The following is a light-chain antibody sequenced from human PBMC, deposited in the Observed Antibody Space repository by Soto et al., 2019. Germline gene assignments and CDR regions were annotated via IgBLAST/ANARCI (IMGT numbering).Light chain of an antibody. CDR2: GAS. CDR1: QSVSGTY. V-gene: IGKV3-20*01. CDR3: QQYGASPFN. J-gene: IGKJ3*01. Sequence: EIVLTQSPGTLSLSPGEIATLSCRASQSVSGTYLAWYQQRPGQAPKVLIYGASSRAAGIPDRFSGSGSGTDFTLTISRLEPEDCEVYYCQQYGASPFNFGPGTKVDIK.